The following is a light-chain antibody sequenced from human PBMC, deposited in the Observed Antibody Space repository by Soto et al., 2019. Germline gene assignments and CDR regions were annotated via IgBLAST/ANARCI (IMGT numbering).Light chain of an antibody. CDR1: QSVSSNY. CDR2: GAS. V-gene: IGKV3-20*01. Sequence: ELVLTQSPGTLSLSPGERATLSCRASQSVSSNYLAWYQQRPGQAPRLLIYGASSRATGIPDRFSGSGSGTDFTLTISRLEPEDSAVYFCQHYSSQTFGQGTKVDI. CDR3: QHYSSQT. J-gene: IGKJ1*01.